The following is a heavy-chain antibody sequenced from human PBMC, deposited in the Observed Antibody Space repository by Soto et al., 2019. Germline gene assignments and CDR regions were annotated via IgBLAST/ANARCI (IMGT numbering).Heavy chain of an antibody. D-gene: IGHD3-10*01. J-gene: IGHJ4*02. CDR3: AKDAYGAGSYNFDY. CDR1: GFTFSSYA. V-gene: IGHV3-23*01. CDR2: ISGSGGST. Sequence: EVQLLESGGGLVQPGGSLRLSCAASGFTFSSYAMSWVRQAPGKGLEWVSAISGSGGSTYYPDSVKGRFTTSRNNSKNTLNMQMNSLRAEDTAVYYCAKDAYGAGSYNFDYWGQGTLVTVSS.